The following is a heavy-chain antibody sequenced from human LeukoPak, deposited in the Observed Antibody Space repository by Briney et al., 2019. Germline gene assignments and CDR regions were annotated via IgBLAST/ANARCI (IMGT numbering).Heavy chain of an antibody. D-gene: IGHD3-22*01. CDR2: IKQDGSEK. CDR1: GFTFSSRDW. Sequence: PGGSLRLSCVASGFTFSSRDWMTWVRQAPGKGLEWVANIKQDGSEKNYVDSVKGRFTISRDNAENSLYLQMNSLRAEDTAVYYCAKFGDSSGYYYVTYHGFDYWGQGTLVTVSS. J-gene: IGHJ4*02. V-gene: IGHV3-7*03. CDR3: AKFGDSSGYYYVTYHGFDY.